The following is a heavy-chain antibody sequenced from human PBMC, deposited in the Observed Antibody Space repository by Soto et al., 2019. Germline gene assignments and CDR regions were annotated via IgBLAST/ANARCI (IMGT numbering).Heavy chain of an antibody. CDR3: TLTPLRGYSGYEASNY. J-gene: IGHJ4*02. CDR1: GFTFSGSA. D-gene: IGHD5-12*01. V-gene: IGHV3-73*01. CDR2: IRSKANSYAT. Sequence: PGGSLRLSCAASGFTFSGSAMHWVRQASGKGLEWVGRIRSKANSYATAYAASVKGRFTISRDDSKNTAYLQMNSLKTEDTAVYYCTLTPLRGYSGYEASNYWGQGTLVTVSS.